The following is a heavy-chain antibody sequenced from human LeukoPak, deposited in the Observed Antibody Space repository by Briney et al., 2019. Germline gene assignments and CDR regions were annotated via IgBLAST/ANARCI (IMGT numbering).Heavy chain of an antibody. CDR2: VNPNSGGT. D-gene: IGHD3-10*01. Sequence: ASVTVSCKASGYTFTDSYMHWVRQAPGQGLEWMGWVNPNSGGTNYAQDFQGRVTMTRDTSLNTVYMELSRLRSEDTAVYYCARGPGSAFDFWGQGTMVTVSS. V-gene: IGHV1-2*02. J-gene: IGHJ3*01. CDR3: ARGPGSAFDF. CDR1: GYTFTDSY.